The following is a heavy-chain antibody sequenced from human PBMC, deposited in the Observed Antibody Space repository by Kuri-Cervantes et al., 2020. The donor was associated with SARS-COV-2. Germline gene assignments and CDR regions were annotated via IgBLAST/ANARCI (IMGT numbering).Heavy chain of an antibody. CDR3: TRASFWSGYYIY. Sequence: GESLKISCTASGFTFGDYAMSWVRQAPGKGLEWVGRVRGKANNYATAYAASVKGRFTISRDDLKNMAYLQMNSLKTEDTAVYYCTRASFWSGYYIYWGQGTLVTVSS. D-gene: IGHD3-3*01. CDR1: GFTFGDYA. J-gene: IGHJ4*02. V-gene: IGHV3-73*01. CDR2: VRGKANNYAT.